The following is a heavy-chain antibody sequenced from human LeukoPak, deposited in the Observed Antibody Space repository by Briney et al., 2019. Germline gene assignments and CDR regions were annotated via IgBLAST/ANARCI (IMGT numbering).Heavy chain of an antibody. J-gene: IGHJ3*02. CDR3: ARDAYYYDGSSYYRNAFDI. Sequence: GGSLRLSCAASGFTFSDYYMSWIRQAPGKGLEWLSYIYGIDSTIPYAASVKGRFTISRDNAKNSLYLQMNSLRAEDTAVYYCARDAYYYDGSSYYRNAFDIWGQGTVVTVSS. V-gene: IGHV3-11*01. CDR2: IYGIDSTI. CDR1: GFTFSDYY. D-gene: IGHD3-22*01.